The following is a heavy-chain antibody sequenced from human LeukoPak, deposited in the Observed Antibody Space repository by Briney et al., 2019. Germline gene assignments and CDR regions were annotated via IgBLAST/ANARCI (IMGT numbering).Heavy chain of an antibody. D-gene: IGHD6-13*01. V-gene: IGHV1-2*02. CDR2: INPNSGGT. CDR3: AREAAAGTKNRAGLKFDP. Sequence: ASVKVSCKASGYTFTGYYMHWVRQAPGQGLEWMGWINPNSGGTNYAQKFQGRVIMTRDTSISTAYMELSRLRSDDTAVYYCAREAAAGTKNRAGLKFDPWGQGTLVTVSS. J-gene: IGHJ5*02. CDR1: GYTFTGYY.